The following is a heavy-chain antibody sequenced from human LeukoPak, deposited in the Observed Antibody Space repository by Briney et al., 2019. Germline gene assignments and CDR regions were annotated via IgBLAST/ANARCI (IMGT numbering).Heavy chain of an antibody. V-gene: IGHV4-39*01. CDR2: IYYSGST. D-gene: IGHD6-6*01. J-gene: IGHJ4*02. CDR1: GGSISSSSYY. CDR3: PNQPPFIAAYQTTDY. Sequence: SETLSHTCTVSGGSISSSSYYWGWIRQPPGKGLEWIGSIYYSGSTYYNPSLKSRVTISVDTSKNQFSLKLSSVTAAGTAVYYFPNQPPFIAAYQTTDYWLQGTKVTVSS.